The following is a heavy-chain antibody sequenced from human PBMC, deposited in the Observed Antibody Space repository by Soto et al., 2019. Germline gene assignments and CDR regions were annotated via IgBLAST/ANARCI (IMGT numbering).Heavy chain of an antibody. CDR3: ARDPCSSTSCRFDP. V-gene: IGHV3-33*01. J-gene: IGHJ5*02. CDR2: IWYDGSNK. D-gene: IGHD2-2*01. Sequence: GGSLRLSCAASGFTFSSYGMHWVRQAPGKGLEWVAVIWYDGSNKYYADSVKGRFTISRDNSKNTLYLQMNSLRAEDTAVYYCARDPCSSTSCRFDPWGQGTLVTVSS. CDR1: GFTFSSYG.